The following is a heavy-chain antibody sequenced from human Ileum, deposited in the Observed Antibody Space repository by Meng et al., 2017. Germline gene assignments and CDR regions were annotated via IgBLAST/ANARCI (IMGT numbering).Heavy chain of an antibody. J-gene: IGHJ4*02. CDR3: ARSSTSPASYFFDY. CDR2: IYYSGST. D-gene: IGHD6-6*01. V-gene: IGHV4-61*01. Sequence: VQPRLSAPRLVRPSETLSLACTVSGGTVSSGSYYWSWIRQPPGKGLEWIGHIYYSGSTNYNPSLKSRVTISVDMSKNQFSLKLNSVTAADTAIYFCARSSTSPASYFFDYWGQGTLVTVSS. CDR1: GGTVSSGSYY.